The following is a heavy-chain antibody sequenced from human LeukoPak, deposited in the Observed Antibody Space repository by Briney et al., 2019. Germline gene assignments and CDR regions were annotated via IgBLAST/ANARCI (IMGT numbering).Heavy chain of an antibody. CDR2: ISGGGGST. J-gene: IGHJ5*02. Sequence: PGGSLRLSCAASGFAFSTYAVSWVRQAPGKGLEWVSSISGGGGSTYYADSLKGRFTISRDNSKNILYLQMTSLRGEDTAIYYCAKGPFVVVVAATVHWFDPWGQGTLVTVSS. D-gene: IGHD2-15*01. V-gene: IGHV3-23*01. CDR1: GFAFSTYA. CDR3: AKGPFVVVVAATVHWFDP.